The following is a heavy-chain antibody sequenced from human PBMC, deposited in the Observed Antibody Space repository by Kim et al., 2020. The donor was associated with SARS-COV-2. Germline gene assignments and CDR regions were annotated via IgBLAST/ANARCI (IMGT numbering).Heavy chain of an antibody. V-gene: IGHV3-11*01. D-gene: IGHD6-13*01. Sequence: ADSVKCRFTISKANAKHSLYLQMTSLRAEDTAVYYCARDLVRLTYYFDYWGQGTLVTVSS. CDR3: ARDLVRLTYYFDY. J-gene: IGHJ4*02.